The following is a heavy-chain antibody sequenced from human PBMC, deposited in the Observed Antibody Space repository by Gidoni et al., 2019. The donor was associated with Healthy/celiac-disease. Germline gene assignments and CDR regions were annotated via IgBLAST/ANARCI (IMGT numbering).Heavy chain of an antibody. CDR2: IIPIFGTA. V-gene: IGHV1-69*06. CDR1: GGTFSSYA. CDR3: ARGPSPSTNCSGGSCYSHFDY. J-gene: IGHJ4*02. Sequence: QVQLVQSGAEVKKPGSSAKVSCKASGGTFSSYAISWMGQAPGQGLEWMGGIIPIFGTANYAQKFQGRVTITADKSTSTAYMELSSLRSEDTAVYYCARGPSPSTNCSGGSCYSHFDYWGQGTLVTVSS. D-gene: IGHD2-15*01.